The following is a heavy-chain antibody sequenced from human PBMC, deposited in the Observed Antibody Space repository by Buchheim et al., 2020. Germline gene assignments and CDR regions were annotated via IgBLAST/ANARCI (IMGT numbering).Heavy chain of an antibody. D-gene: IGHD1-7*01. Sequence: EVQLVESGGGLVQPGGSLRLACAASGFTFSSYEMNWVRQAPGKGLEWVSYISSSGSTIYYADSVKGRFTISRDNAKNPLYLQMNSLRAEDTAVYYCAREGITGTTYGMDVWGQGTT. J-gene: IGHJ6*02. CDR2: ISSSGSTI. V-gene: IGHV3-48*03. CDR1: GFTFSSYE. CDR3: AREGITGTTYGMDV.